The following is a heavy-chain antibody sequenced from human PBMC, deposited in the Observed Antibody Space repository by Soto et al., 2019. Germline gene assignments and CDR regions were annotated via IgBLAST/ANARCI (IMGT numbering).Heavy chain of an antibody. CDR3: ALGQFDY. D-gene: IGHD7-27*01. J-gene: IGHJ4*02. Sequence: ASGKVSCKAYGYTFTSYYILWVRQAPGQGLEWVGIFNPSGDYTSYPQKFQGRLTLTRDTSTSTVYMELSSLRYEHAAMYYCALGQFDYWGQGTLVTVSS. CDR2: FNPSGDYT. CDR1: GYTFTSYY. V-gene: IGHV1-46*01.